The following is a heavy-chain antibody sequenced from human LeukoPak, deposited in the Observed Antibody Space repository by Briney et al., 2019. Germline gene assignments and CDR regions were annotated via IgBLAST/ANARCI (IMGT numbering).Heavy chain of an antibody. V-gene: IGHV1-2*02. CDR2: INPNSGGT. Sequence: ASVKVSCKASGYTFTGYYMHWVRQAPGQGLEWMGWINPNSGGTDYAQKFQGRVTMTRDTSISTAYMELSRLRSEDTAVYYCASPQNDYGDYYGMDVWGQGTTVTVSS. D-gene: IGHD4-17*01. CDR3: ASPQNDYGDYYGMDV. CDR1: GYTFTGYY. J-gene: IGHJ6*02.